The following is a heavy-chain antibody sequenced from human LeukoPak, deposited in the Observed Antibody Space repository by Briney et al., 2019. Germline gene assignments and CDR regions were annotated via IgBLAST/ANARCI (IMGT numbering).Heavy chain of an antibody. J-gene: IGHJ4*02. D-gene: IGHD6-13*01. CDR3: ARSKQLDY. CDR2: FSGSGAST. CDR1: GFTFSTFA. Sequence: GGSLRLSCAASGFTFSTFAMSWVRQAPGTGLEWVSCFSGSGASTYYADSVKGRFTISRDNAKNSLYLQMNSLRDEDTAVYYCARSKQLDYWGQGTLVTVSS. V-gene: IGHV3-23*01.